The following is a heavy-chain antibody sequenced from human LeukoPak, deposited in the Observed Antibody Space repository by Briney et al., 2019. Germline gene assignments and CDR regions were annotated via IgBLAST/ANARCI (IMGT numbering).Heavy chain of an antibody. CDR3: ASILGLQGTAAGTVSDY. CDR1: GFTFSSYA. CDR2: ISCDGSNK. D-gene: IGHD6-13*01. J-gene: IGHJ4*02. V-gene: IGHV3-30*04. Sequence: GRSLRLSCAASGFTFSSYAMHWVRQAPGKGLGWVAVISCDGSNKYYADSVKGRFTISRDNSKNTLYLQMNSLRAEDTAVYYCASILGLQGTAAGTVSDYWGQGTLVTVSS.